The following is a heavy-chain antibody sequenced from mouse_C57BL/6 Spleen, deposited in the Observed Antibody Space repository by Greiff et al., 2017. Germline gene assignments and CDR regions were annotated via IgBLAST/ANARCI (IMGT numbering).Heavy chain of an antibody. Sequence: VQLQESRPELVKPGASVKMSCKASGYTFNDYYMHWVKQTPGKGLEWIGEIYPGSGNTYYKERFKGKATLTADTSSSTASMQLSSLTSEDSAVYFCARIYYDYDWFAYWGQGTLVTVSA. J-gene: IGHJ3*01. D-gene: IGHD2-4*01. CDR3: RIYYDYDWFAY. CDR1: YTFNDYYM. V-gene: IGHV1-83*01. CDR2: YPGSGNTY.